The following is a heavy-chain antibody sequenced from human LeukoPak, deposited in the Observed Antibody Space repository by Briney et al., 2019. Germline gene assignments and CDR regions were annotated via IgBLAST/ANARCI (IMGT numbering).Heavy chain of an antibody. D-gene: IGHD6-13*01. J-gene: IGHJ6*02. CDR1: GFTFSSYA. Sequence: GGSLRLSCAASGFTFSSYAMHWVRQAPGKGLEWVAVISYDGSNKYYADSVKGRFTISRDNSKNTLYLQMNSLRAEDTAVYYCARVGGGSSWYDTLYYYYGMDVWGQGTTVTVPS. CDR3: ARVGGGSSWYDTLYYYYGMDV. CDR2: ISYDGSNK. V-gene: IGHV3-30-3*01.